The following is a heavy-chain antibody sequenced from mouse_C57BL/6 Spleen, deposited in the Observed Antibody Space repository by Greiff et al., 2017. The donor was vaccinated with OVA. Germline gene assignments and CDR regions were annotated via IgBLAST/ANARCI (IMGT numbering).Heavy chain of an antibody. J-gene: IGHJ2*01. V-gene: IGHV1-53*01. Sequence: QVQLQQPGTELVKPGASVKLSCKASGYTFTSYWMHWVKQRPGQGLEWIGNINPSNGGTNYNAKFKSKATLTVDKSSSTAYMQLSSLTSEDSAVYYGARSAYYGSSYRDFDYWGQGTTLTVSS. D-gene: IGHD1-1*01. CDR3: ARSAYYGSSYRDFDY. CDR2: INPSNGGT. CDR1: GYTFTSYW.